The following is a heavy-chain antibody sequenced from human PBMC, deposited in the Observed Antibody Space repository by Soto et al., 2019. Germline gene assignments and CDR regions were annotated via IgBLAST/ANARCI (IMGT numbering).Heavy chain of an antibody. J-gene: IGHJ4*02. CDR3: ARFSEKFAFDY. V-gene: IGHV3-33*01. CDR2: IWFDGSNE. CDR1: GFTFSNFG. Sequence: GGSLRLSCAASGFTFSNFGMHWVRQAPGKGLEWVTVIWFDGSNEFYADSVKGRFTISRDISKNTLYLQIHSLRAEDTAMYYCARFSEKFAFDYWGQGTRVTVSS.